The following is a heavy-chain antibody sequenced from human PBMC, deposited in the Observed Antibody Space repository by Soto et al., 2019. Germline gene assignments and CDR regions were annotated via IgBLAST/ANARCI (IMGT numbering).Heavy chain of an antibody. Sequence: XETLYLTCIVSGCSIRSSSYYWGWLRQPPGKGLEWIGIIYYSGSTYYNPSLKSRVTISVDTSKNQFSLKLSSVTAADTAVFYCARHRARNWFDPWGQGTLVTVSS. J-gene: IGHJ5*02. CDR3: ARHRARNWFDP. V-gene: IGHV4-39*01. D-gene: IGHD6-6*01. CDR2: IYYSGST. CDR1: GCSIRSSSYY.